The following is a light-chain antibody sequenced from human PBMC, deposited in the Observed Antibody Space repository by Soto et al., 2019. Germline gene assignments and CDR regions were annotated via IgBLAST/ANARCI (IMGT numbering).Light chain of an antibody. CDR3: QTWGTGVV. J-gene: IGLJ2*01. CDR1: SGHSSYA. V-gene: IGLV4-69*01. Sequence: QLVLTQSPSASASLGASVKLTCTLTSGHSSYAIAWHQQQPEKGPRYLMKLNSDGSHTKGDGIPDRFSASSSGAERYLTISSLQSEDEADYYCQTWGTGVVFGGGTKLTVL. CDR2: LNSDGSH.